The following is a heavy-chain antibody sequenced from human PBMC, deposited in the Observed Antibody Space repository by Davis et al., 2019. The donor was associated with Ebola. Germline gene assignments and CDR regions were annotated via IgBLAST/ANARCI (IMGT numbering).Heavy chain of an antibody. D-gene: IGHD2-8*01. CDR2: ISAGGTAP. Sequence: GESLKISCAASEFTFSSYGMTWVRQAPGKGLEWVSSISAGGTAPYYADSVRGRFSISRDDSKSTLYLQMDSLRVEDTAVFYCAEGGTNNFLGANWGQGTLVTVSS. J-gene: IGHJ4*02. CDR1: EFTFSSYG. CDR3: AEGGTNNFLGAN. V-gene: IGHV3-23*01.